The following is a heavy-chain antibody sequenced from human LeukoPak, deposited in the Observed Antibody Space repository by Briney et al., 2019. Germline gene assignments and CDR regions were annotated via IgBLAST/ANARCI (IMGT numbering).Heavy chain of an antibody. D-gene: IGHD5-18*01. CDR3: AKDRRSTAMVMLLWDY. CDR1: GFTFSSYA. CDR2: IGGSGGST. V-gene: IGHV3-23*01. J-gene: IGHJ4*02. Sequence: PGGSLRLSCAASGFTFSSYAMSWVRQAPGKGLEWVSAIGGSGGSTYYADSVKGRFTISRDNSKNTLYLQMNSLRAEDTAVYYCAKDRRSTAMVMLLWDYWGQGTRVTVSS.